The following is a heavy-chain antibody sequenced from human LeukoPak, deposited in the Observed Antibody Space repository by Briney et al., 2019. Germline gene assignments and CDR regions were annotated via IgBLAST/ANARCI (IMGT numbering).Heavy chain of an antibody. CDR2: IYYSGST. D-gene: IGHD6-13*01. CDR1: GGSISSYY. J-gene: IGHJ4*02. Sequence: SETLSLTCTVSGGSISSYYWSWIRQPPGKGLEWIGYIYYSGSTNYNPSLKSRVTISVDTSKNQFSLKLSSVTAADTAVYYCARHWGIAVAGTRLDYWGQGTLVTVSS. V-gene: IGHV4-59*08. CDR3: ARHWGIAVAGTRLDY.